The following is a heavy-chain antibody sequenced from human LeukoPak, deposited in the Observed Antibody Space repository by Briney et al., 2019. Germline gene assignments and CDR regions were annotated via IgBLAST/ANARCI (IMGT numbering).Heavy chain of an antibody. CDR3: VLGYSSSWYYFDF. CDR2: MNPNSGNT. V-gene: IGHV1-8*01. Sequence: ASVKVSCKAFGYTFTGYDLNWVRQATGQGLEWMGWMNPNSGNTGYAQKFQGRVTMTRNTSISTAYMELSSLRSEDTAVYYCVLGYSSSWYYFDFWGQGALVTVSS. D-gene: IGHD6-13*01. J-gene: IGHJ4*02. CDR1: GYTFTGYD.